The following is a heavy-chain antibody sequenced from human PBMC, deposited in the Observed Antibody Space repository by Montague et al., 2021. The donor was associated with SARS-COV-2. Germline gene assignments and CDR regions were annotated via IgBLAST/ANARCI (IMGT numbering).Heavy chain of an antibody. CDR3: AKDSGGYGSYYFNQ. Sequence: SLRLSCAASGFTFSTYAIHWVRQAPAKGLEWVAVISYDGSVAYYADSVKGRFTISRDNSKNTLYLQMNSLGAEDTAVYYCAKDSGGYGSYYFNQWGQGTLVTVSS. V-gene: IGHV3-30*18. J-gene: IGHJ4*02. CDR1: GFTFSTYA. CDR2: ISYDGSVA. D-gene: IGHD5-12*01.